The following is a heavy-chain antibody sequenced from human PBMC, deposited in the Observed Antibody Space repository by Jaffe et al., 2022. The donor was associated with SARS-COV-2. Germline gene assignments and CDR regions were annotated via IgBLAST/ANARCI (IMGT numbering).Heavy chain of an antibody. CDR3: VKRPGYTTIWHYFDY. CDR2: ISGSGGDT. CDR1: GFTFSSYA. V-gene: IGHV3-23*04. J-gene: IGHJ4*01. Sequence: EVQLVESGGGLVQPGGSLRLSCAASGFTFSSYAMNWVRQAPGKGLDWVSGISGSGGDTYYADSVKGRFTISRDNSKNTLFLQMYSLRAEDTATYYCVKRPGYTTIWHYFDYWGHGTLVTVSS. D-gene: IGHD3-16*02.